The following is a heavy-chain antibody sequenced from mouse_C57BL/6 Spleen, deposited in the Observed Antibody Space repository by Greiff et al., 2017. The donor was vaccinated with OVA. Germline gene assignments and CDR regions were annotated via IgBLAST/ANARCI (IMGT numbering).Heavy chain of an antibody. CDR3: ARSIYDGYYNYFDY. J-gene: IGHJ2*01. CDR2: IDPSDSET. Sequence: QVHVKQPGAELVRPGSSVKLSCKASGYTFTSYWMHWVKQRPIQGLEWIGNIDPSDSETHYNQKFKDKATLTVDKSSSTAYMQLSSLTSEDSAVYYCARSIYDGYYNYFDYWGQGTTLTVSS. D-gene: IGHD2-3*01. V-gene: IGHV1-52*01. CDR1: GYTFTSYW.